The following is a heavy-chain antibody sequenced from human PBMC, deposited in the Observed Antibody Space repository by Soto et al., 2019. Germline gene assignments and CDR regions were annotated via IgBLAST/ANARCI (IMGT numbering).Heavy chain of an antibody. V-gene: IGHV3-23*01. Sequence: EVQLLESGGGLVQPGGSLRLSCAASGFTFSNYDMTWVRQAPGKGLEWVSTISKSGATTYYADSVRGRFTIYSDNSKSTLYLQMNSLRAEDTDLYYCAKNQWGNAFDIWGQGTMLTVSS. D-gene: IGHD3-16*01. J-gene: IGHJ3*02. CDR3: AKNQWGNAFDI. CDR1: GFTFSNYD. CDR2: ISKSGATT.